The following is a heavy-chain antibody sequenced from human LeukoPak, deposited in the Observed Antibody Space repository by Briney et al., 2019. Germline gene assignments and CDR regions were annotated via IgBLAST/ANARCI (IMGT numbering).Heavy chain of an antibody. CDR3: GAYYDSSGYYYDAFDI. CDR2: IYPGDSDT. V-gene: IGHV5-51*01. J-gene: IGHJ3*02. CDR1: GYSFTSYW. Sequence: GGSLKISCKGSGYSFTSYWIGWVRQMPGKGLEWMGIIYPGDSDTRYSPSFQGQVTISADKSISTAYLQWSSLKASDTAMYYCGAYYDSSGYYYDAFDIWGQGTMVTVSS. D-gene: IGHD3-22*01.